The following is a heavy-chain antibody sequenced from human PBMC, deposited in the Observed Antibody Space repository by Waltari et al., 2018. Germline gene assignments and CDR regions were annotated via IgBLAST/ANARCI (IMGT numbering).Heavy chain of an antibody. D-gene: IGHD5-18*01. J-gene: IGHJ4*02. CDR1: GFTFSSYS. CDR2: ISSSSSYI. V-gene: IGHV3-21*01. Sequence: EVQLVESGGGLVKPGGSLRLSCAASGFTFSSYSMNWVRQAPGKGLEWVSSISSSSSYIYYADSVKGRFTISRDNAKNSLYLQMNSLRAEDTAVYYCARTRGYSYAVYYFDYWGQGTLVTVSS. CDR3: ARTRGYSYAVYYFDY.